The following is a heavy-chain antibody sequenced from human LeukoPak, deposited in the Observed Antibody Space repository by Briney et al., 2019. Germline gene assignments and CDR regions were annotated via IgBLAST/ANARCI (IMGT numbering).Heavy chain of an antibody. CDR2: INAGNGNT. V-gene: IGHV1-3*01. Sequence: ASVKVSCKASGYTFTSYAMHWVRQAPGQRLEWMGWINAGNGNTKYSQKFQGRVTITADESTSTAYMELSSLRSEDTAVYYCARPSSDDAFDIWGQGTMVTVSS. CDR1: GYTFTSYA. J-gene: IGHJ3*02. D-gene: IGHD6-6*01. CDR3: ARPSSDDAFDI.